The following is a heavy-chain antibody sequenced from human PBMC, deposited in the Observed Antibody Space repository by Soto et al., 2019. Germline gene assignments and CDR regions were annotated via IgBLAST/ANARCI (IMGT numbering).Heavy chain of an antibody. V-gene: IGHV1-3*01. D-gene: IGHD3-10*01. CDR2: INGGSGNT. J-gene: IGHJ4*02. CDR3: ARERNSGSYPYPDY. Sequence: GASVKVSCKASGYTFTSYDMFWVRQAPGQRLEWMGWINGGSGNTKYSQKFQGRVTMTRDTSVSTAYMELSSLRSEDTAVYYCARERNSGSYPYPDYWGQGTLVTVSS. CDR1: GYTFTSYD.